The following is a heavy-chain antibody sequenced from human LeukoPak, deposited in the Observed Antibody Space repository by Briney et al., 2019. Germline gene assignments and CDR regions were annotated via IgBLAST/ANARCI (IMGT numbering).Heavy chain of an antibody. V-gene: IGHV1-18*01. J-gene: IGHJ3*02. D-gene: IGHD6-19*01. Sequence: ASVKVSFKASGYTFTSYGISWVRQAPGQGLEWMGWISAYNGNTNYAQKLQGRVTMTTDTSTSTAYMELRSLRSDDTAVYYCARDKGPGIAVAGTSDAFDIWGQGTMVTVSS. CDR1: GYTFTSYG. CDR2: ISAYNGNT. CDR3: ARDKGPGIAVAGTSDAFDI.